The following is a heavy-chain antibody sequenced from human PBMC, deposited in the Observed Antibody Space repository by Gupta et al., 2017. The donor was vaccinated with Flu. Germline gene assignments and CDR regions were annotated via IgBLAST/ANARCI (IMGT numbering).Heavy chain of an antibody. V-gene: IGHV1-18*01. J-gene: IGHJ6*02. Sequence: QVQLVQSGAEVKKPGASGKVSCKVSGYTFTSYGISWVRQAPGQGLEWMGWISAYNGNTNYAQKLQGRVTMTTDTSTSTAYMELRSLRSDDTAVYYCARDCIVATLMLYYYGMDVWGQGTTVTVSS. D-gene: IGHD5-12*01. CDR1: GYTFTSYG. CDR2: ISAYNGNT. CDR3: ARDCIVATLMLYYYGMDV.